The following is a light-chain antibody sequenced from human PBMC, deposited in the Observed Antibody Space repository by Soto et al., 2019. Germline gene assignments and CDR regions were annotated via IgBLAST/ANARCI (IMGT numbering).Light chain of an antibody. V-gene: IGKV3-20*01. Sequence: EIVLTQSPGTLSLSPGERATLSCRASQSVSSSYLAWYQQKPGQAPRLLIYGASSRATGIPDRFSGSGSGTDFTLTISRLESEDFAVYYCQHFRTFGQGTKVDIK. CDR3: QHFRT. CDR2: GAS. J-gene: IGKJ1*01. CDR1: QSVSSSY.